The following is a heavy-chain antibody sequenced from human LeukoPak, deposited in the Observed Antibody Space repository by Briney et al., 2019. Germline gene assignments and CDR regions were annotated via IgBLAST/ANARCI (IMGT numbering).Heavy chain of an antibody. CDR2: IYSGGST. D-gene: IGHD6-13*01. V-gene: IGHV3-53*01. J-gene: IGHJ5*02. CDR1: GFTVSSNY. Sequence: GGSLRLSCAASGFTVSSNYMSWVRQAPGKGLEWVSVIYSGGSTYYADSVKGRFTTSRDNSKNTLYLQMNSLRAEDTAVYYCAKDFSAAAAGWFDPWGQGTLVTVSS. CDR3: AKDFSAAAAGWFDP.